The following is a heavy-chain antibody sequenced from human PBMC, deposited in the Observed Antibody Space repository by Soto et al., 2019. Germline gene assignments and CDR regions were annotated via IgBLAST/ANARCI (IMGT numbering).Heavy chain of an antibody. J-gene: IGHJ4*02. V-gene: IGHV4-30-2*06. CDR1: GGSINSAGHS. Sequence: SETLSLTCTVSGGSINSAGHSWGWVRQSPGKGLEWIGYSYHSGSSYYNPSLQSRVTISVDRSKAQFSLKVTSLTAADTAVYYCASRDPGTSVDYWGQGTLVTVSS. CDR3: ASRDPGTSVDY. CDR2: SYHSGSS. D-gene: IGHD1-7*01.